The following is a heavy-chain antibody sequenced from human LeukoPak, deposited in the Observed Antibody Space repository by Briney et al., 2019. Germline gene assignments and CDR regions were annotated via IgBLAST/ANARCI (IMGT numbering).Heavy chain of an antibody. J-gene: IGHJ4*02. Sequence: GASVTVSCKVSGYTLTELSMHWVRQAPGKGLEWMGGFDPEDGETIYAQKFQGRVTMTEDTSTDTAYMELSSLRSEDTAVYYCATGTGTTFSYDYWGQGTLVTVSS. CDR1: GYTLTELS. V-gene: IGHV1-24*01. D-gene: IGHD1-1*01. CDR3: ATGTGTTFSYDY. CDR2: FDPEDGET.